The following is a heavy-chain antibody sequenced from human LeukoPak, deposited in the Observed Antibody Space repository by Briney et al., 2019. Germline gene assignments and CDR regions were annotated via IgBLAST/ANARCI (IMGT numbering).Heavy chain of an antibody. J-gene: IGHJ4*02. Sequence: PGGSLRLSCAASGFTFNNYGMQWVRQAPGKGLEWVAIVSYDGSNKYYPDSVKGRFTISKDNPKNTLYLQMNSLRAEDTAVYYCAKDMREYSSGWPTDYWGQGTLVTVSS. V-gene: IGHV3-30*18. CDR3: AKDMREYSSGWPTDY. D-gene: IGHD6-19*01. CDR2: VSYDGSNK. CDR1: GFTFNNYG.